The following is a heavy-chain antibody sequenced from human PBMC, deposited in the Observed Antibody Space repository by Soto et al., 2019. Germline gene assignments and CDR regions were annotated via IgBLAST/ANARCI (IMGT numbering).Heavy chain of an antibody. J-gene: IGHJ4*02. Sequence: VASVKVSCKVSGYTLTELSMHWVRQAPGKGLEWMGGFDPEDGETIYAQKFQGRVTMTEDTSTDTAYMELSSLRSEDTAVYYCATDPASYYDILTGYYGHWGQGTLVTVSS. CDR2: FDPEDGET. CDR1: GYTLTELS. D-gene: IGHD3-9*01. CDR3: ATDPASYYDILTGYYGH. V-gene: IGHV1-24*01.